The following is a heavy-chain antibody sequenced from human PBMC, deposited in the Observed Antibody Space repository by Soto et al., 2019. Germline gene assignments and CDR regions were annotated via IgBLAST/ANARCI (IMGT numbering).Heavy chain of an antibody. CDR3: XXXXXXXXXXXXXX. CDR1: GFTFSNYI. Sequence: QVQLVESGGGVVQPGRSLRLSCAASGFTFSNYIMHWVRQAPGKGLEWVAIILHDGNNKYYADSVKGRFTISRDNSKNTMYLQMNSLRTEDKAIYXXXXXXXXXXXXXXXXWGQGTLVTVSS. CDR2: ILHDGNNK. J-gene: IGHJ4*02. V-gene: IGHV3-30-3*01.